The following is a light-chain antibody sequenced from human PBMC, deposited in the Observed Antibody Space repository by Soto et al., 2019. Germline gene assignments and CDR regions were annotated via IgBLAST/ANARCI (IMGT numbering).Light chain of an antibody. Sequence: EIVLTQSPATLSLSPGERATLSCRASQSVGSSLAWFQHKPGQAPMLLIYDASNRATGIPARFSGSGSGTDFTLTISSLEPEDFAVYYCPQRSNWPRTFGQGTKLEIK. J-gene: IGKJ2*01. CDR1: QSVGSS. CDR2: DAS. CDR3: PQRSNWPRT. V-gene: IGKV3-11*01.